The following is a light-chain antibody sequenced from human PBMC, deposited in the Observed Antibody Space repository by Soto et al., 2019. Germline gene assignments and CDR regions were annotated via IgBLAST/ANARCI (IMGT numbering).Light chain of an antibody. J-gene: IGLJ2*01. CDR3: TSYAGSYFPVV. Sequence: QSALTQPPSASGSTGQSVTISCTGASSDIGSYNFVSWYQQHPDKAPKLLIYEVTQRPSGVPDRFFGSKSGNTASLTVSGLLAEDEADYYCTSYAGSYFPVVFGGGTKLTVL. V-gene: IGLV2-8*01. CDR2: EVT. CDR1: SSDIGSYNF.